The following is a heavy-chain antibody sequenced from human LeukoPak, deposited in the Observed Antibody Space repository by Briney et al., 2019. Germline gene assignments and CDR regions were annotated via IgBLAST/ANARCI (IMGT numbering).Heavy chain of an antibody. Sequence: GGSLRLSCAASGFIVSSNYMSWVRQAPGKGLEWVSVFYSGGRTYYADSVKGRFTISRDNSKNTVYLQMNSLRAEDTAVYYCAKGASGYTYGILWFDPWGQGTLVTVSS. CDR1: GFIVSSNY. CDR2: FYSGGRT. D-gene: IGHD5-18*01. CDR3: AKGASGYTYGILWFDP. V-gene: IGHV3-53*01. J-gene: IGHJ5*02.